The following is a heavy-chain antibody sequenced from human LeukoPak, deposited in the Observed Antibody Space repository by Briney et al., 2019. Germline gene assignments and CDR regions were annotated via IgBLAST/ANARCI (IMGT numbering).Heavy chain of an antibody. D-gene: IGHD3-22*01. V-gene: IGHV3-11*01. J-gene: IGHJ3*02. CDR2: ISSSGSTT. Sequence: GSLRLSCAASGFTFSDYYMSWIRQAPGKGLEWVSYISSSGSTTYYADSVKGRFTISRDNAKNSLYLQMNSLRAEDTAVYYCARVPYYYDGLWAFDIWGQGTMVTVSS. CDR1: GFTFSDYY. CDR3: ARVPYYYDGLWAFDI.